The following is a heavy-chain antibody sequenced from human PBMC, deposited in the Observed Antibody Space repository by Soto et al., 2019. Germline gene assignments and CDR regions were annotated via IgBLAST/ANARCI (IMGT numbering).Heavy chain of an antibody. CDR1: GGSISSYY. V-gene: IGHV4-59*01. J-gene: IGHJ5*02. CDR3: ARDVPLPYSGSGSYYSNWFDP. Sequence: SETLALTCTVSGGSISSYYWSWIRQPPGKGLEWIGYIYYSGRTNYNPSLKSRVTISVDTSKNQFSLKLSSVTAADTAVYYCARDVPLPYSGSGSYYSNWFDPWGQGTLVTVSS. D-gene: IGHD3-10*01. CDR2: IYYSGRT.